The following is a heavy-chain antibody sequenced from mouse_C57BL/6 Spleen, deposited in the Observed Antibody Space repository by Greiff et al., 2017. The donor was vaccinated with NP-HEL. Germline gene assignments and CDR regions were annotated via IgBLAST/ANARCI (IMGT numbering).Heavy chain of an antibody. Sequence: DVKLVESGGGLVKPGGSLKLSCAASGFTFSDYGMHWVRQAPEKGLEWVAYISSGSSTIYYADTVKGRFTISRDNAKNTLFLQMTSLRSEDTAMYYCARANWEGYFDVWGTGTTVTVSS. CDR1: GFTFSDYG. V-gene: IGHV5-17*01. D-gene: IGHD4-1*02. CDR3: ARANWEGYFDV. CDR2: ISSGSSTI. J-gene: IGHJ1*03.